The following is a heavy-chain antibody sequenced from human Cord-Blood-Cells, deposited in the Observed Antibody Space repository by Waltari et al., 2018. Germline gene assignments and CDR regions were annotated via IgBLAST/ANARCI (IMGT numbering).Heavy chain of an antibody. CDR2: IYYSGST. V-gene: IGHV4-39*01. Sequence: QLQLQESGPGLVKPSETLSLTCTVSGGSISSSSYYWGWIRQPPGKGLEWIGSIYYSGSTYYTPSLKSRVTISVDTSKNQFSLKLSSVTAADTAVYYCARSIGVVINWFDPWGQGTLVTVSS. J-gene: IGHJ5*02. CDR1: GGSISSSSYY. CDR3: ARSIGVVINWFDP. D-gene: IGHD3-3*01.